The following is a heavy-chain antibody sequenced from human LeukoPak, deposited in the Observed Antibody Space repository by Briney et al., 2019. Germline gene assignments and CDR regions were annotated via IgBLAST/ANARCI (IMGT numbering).Heavy chain of an antibody. D-gene: IGHD6-13*01. J-gene: IGHJ4*02. CDR3: ASCIAAAGHFDY. CDR2: MNPNSGNT. V-gene: IGHV1-8*01. Sequence: ASVTVSRKASVYTFTSYDINWVRQAPGQGLEGMGWMNPNSGNTGYAQKFQGRVTMTRNTSISTAYMELSSLRSEDTAVYYCASCIAAAGHFDYWGQGTLVTVSS. CDR1: VYTFTSYD.